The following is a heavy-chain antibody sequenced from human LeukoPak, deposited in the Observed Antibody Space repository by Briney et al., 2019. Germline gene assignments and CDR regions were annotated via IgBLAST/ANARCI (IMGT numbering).Heavy chain of an antibody. D-gene: IGHD5/OR15-5a*01. CDR1: GGSISYYY. Sequence: SETLSLTCTVSGGSISYYYWTWIRQPPGKGLEWIGYIYYNGSTNYNSSLKSRVTISVDTSKNQFSLRLSSVTAADTAVYYCAKGNPFYDYWGQGTLVTVSS. V-gene: IGHV4-59*01. J-gene: IGHJ4*02. CDR2: IYYNGST. CDR3: AKGNPFYDY.